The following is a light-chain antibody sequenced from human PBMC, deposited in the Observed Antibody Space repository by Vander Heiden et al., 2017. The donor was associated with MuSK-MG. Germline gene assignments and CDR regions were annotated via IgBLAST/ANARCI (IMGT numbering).Light chain of an antibody. CDR3: QHNHSIPYT. Sequence: DIQMTQSPPSLSASVGGGVTIPCRASQTINSYLTWYQHKAGKAPKLLIYAASSLQSGVPSRFSGSGSGTDFTLTISSLQPEDFATYYCQHNHSIPYTFGQGTKLEIK. CDR1: QTINSY. J-gene: IGKJ2*01. V-gene: IGKV1-39*01. CDR2: AAS.